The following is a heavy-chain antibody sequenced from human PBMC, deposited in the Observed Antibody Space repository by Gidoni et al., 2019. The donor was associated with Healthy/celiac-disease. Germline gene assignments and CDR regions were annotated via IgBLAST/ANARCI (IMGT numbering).Heavy chain of an antibody. J-gene: IGHJ6*02. Sequence: QVQLVESGGGVVQPGRSLRLSCAASGFPFSSYAMHWVRQAPGKGLEWVAVISYDGSNKYYADSVKGRFTISRDNSKNTLYLQMNSLRAEDTAVYYCARDEGGVTVTTFYYYGMDVWGQGTTVTVSS. V-gene: IGHV3-30-3*01. CDR3: ARDEGGVTVTTFYYYGMDV. CDR2: ISYDGSNK. D-gene: IGHD4-17*01. CDR1: GFPFSSYA.